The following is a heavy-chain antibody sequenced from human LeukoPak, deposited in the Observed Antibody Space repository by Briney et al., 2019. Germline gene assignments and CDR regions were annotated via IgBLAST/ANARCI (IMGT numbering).Heavy chain of an antibody. V-gene: IGHV3-48*01. Sequence: GGSLRLSCAASGFTFSSYAMNWVRQAPGKGLEWISYISSSSSSLYYADSVKGRFTISRDNAKNSLYLQMDSLRAEDTAVYYCARSLRITIFGEFDYWGQGTLVTVSS. J-gene: IGHJ4*02. CDR1: GFTFSSYA. D-gene: IGHD3-3*01. CDR3: ARSLRITIFGEFDY. CDR2: ISSSSSSL.